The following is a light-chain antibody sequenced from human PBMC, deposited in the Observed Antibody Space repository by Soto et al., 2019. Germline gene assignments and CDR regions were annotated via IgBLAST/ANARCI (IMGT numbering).Light chain of an antibody. CDR3: QQYDNLPYT. CDR2: HAS. V-gene: IGKV3-11*01. CDR1: QSISTS. J-gene: IGKJ2*01. Sequence: EIVLTQSPATLSLSPGERATLSCRASQSISTSLAWYQQKPGQTPRLLIYHASNRATGIPARFSGSGSGTDFTLTISSLEHEDIATYYCQQYDNLPYTFGQGTKLEIK.